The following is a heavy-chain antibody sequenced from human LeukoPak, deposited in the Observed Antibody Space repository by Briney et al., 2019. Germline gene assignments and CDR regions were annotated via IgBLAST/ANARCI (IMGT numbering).Heavy chain of an antibody. CDR2: IYPGDSDT. Sequence: GESLKISCKGSGYSFTSCWIGWVRQMPGKGLEWMGIIYPGDSDTRYSPSFQGQVTISADKSISTAYLQWSSLKASDTVMYYCASPHRGIAAAGPDAFDIWGQGTMVTVSS. CDR3: ASPHRGIAAAGPDAFDI. D-gene: IGHD6-13*01. CDR1: GYSFTSCW. V-gene: IGHV5-51*01. J-gene: IGHJ3*02.